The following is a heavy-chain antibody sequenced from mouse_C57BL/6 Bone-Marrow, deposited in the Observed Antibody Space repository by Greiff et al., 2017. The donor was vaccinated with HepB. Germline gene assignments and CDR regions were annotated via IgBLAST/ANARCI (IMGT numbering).Heavy chain of an antibody. D-gene: IGHD3-2*02. CDR3: AGEAAQATPGF. CDR1: GFNFTDYY. Sequence: VQLKQSGAELVKPGASVKLSCTASGFNFTDYYMHLVKQRTEQGREWIGRMDTEDGETKYAPKFQGKATITADTSYNTAYMQLSSQTSEDTAVYYGAGEAAQATPGFGGQGTAHTVSS. CDR2: MDTEDGET. J-gene: IGHJ2*01. V-gene: IGHV14-2*01.